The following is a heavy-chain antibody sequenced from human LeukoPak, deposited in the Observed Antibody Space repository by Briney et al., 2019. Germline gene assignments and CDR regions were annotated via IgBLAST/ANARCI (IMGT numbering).Heavy chain of an antibody. Sequence: TGGSLRLSCAASGFTFDDYTMHWVRQAPGKGLEWVSGINWTGRSTGYAGSVKGRFTISRDNAKNSLYLQMDSLRAEDTAVYYCARTIVVVVGAHDYFDYWGQGTLVTVSS. J-gene: IGHJ4*02. CDR1: GFTFDDYT. D-gene: IGHD2-15*01. V-gene: IGHV3-20*04. CDR2: INWTGRST. CDR3: ARTIVVVVGAHDYFDY.